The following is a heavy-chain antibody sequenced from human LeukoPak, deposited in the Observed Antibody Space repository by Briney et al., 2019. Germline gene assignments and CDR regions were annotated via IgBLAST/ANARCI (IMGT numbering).Heavy chain of an antibody. CDR1: GFTFSSYA. D-gene: IGHD3-16*01. CDR3: AKRPTLGASSGSYDY. V-gene: IGHV3-23*01. CDR2: ISGSGGST. Sequence: PGGSLRLSCAASGFTFSSYAMSWVRQAPGKGLEWVSDISGSGGSTYYADSVKGRFTISRDNAKNTLYLQMNSLRAEDTAVYYCAKRPTLGASSGSYDYWGQGTLVTVSA. J-gene: IGHJ4*02.